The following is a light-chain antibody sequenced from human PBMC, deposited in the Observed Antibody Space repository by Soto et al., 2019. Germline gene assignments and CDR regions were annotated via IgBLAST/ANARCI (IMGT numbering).Light chain of an antibody. V-gene: IGKV1-9*01. CDR3: QQLNSYPIT. J-gene: IGKJ5*01. Sequence: DIRLTQSPSFLSASVGNRVTITCRASKGISSYLAWYRQKPGKAPKLLIYAASTLQSGVPSRFSGSGSGTEFTLTISSLQPEDFATYYCQQLNSYPITFGQGTRLEI. CDR2: AAS. CDR1: KGISSY.